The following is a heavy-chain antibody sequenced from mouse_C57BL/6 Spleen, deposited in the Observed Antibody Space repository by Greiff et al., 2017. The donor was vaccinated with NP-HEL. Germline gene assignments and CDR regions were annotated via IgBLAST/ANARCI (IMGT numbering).Heavy chain of an antibody. V-gene: IGHV1-76*01. Sequence: VQLQQSGAELVRPGASVKLSCKASGYTFTDYYINWVKQRPGQGLEWIARIYPGSGNTYYIEKFKGKATLTAEKSSSTAYMQLSSLTSEDSAVYFCARSGMVTYYAMDYWGQGTSVTVSS. CDR1: GYTFTDYY. D-gene: IGHD2-2*01. J-gene: IGHJ4*01. CDR3: ARSGMVTYYAMDY. CDR2: IYPGSGNT.